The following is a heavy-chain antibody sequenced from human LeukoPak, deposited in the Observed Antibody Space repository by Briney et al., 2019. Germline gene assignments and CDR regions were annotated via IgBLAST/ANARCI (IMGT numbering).Heavy chain of an antibody. CDR3: ARVIAVAGNYYFDY. CDR2: ISSSSSNI. Sequence: GGSLRLSCAASGLTFSTYSMNWVRQAPGKGLEWVSSISSSSSNIYYADSLRGRFTISRDNAKNSLYLQMNSLRAEDTAVYYCARVIAVAGNYYFDYWGQGTLVTVSS. J-gene: IGHJ4*02. D-gene: IGHD6-19*01. V-gene: IGHV3-21*01. CDR1: GLTFSTYS.